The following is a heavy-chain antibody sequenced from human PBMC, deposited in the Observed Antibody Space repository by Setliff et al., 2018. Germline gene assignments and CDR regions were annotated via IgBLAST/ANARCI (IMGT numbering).Heavy chain of an antibody. CDR1: GGSISSGDYY. J-gene: IGHJ5*02. CDR3: ARDGDYFGSGNRFDP. D-gene: IGHD3-10*01. Sequence: SETLSLTCTVSGGSISSGDYYWSWVRQPPGKGLEWLGYISYSGKTNYNPSLKSRVTMSVDTSKNQFSLKVDSVTAADTAMYYCARDGDYFGSGNRFDPWGQGTLVTVSS. V-gene: IGHV4-61*08. CDR2: ISYSGKT.